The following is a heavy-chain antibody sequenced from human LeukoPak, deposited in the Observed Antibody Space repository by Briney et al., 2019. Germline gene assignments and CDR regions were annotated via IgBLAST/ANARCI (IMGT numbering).Heavy chain of an antibody. Sequence: GGSLRLSCAASGFTFDDYAMHWVRQAPGKGLQWVSGISWNSDTRNYADSVKGRFTISRDNAKNSLYLQMNSLRAEDTALYYCAKAMIVVITDDAFGIWGQGTMITVSS. CDR2: ISWNSDTR. V-gene: IGHV3-9*01. CDR3: AKAMIVVITDDAFGI. D-gene: IGHD3-22*01. CDR1: GFTFDDYA. J-gene: IGHJ3*02.